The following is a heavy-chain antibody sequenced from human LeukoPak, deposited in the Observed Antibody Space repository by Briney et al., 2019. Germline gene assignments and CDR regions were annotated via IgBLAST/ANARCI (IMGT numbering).Heavy chain of an antibody. CDR2: ISGSGGST. CDR1: GFIFTNYA. D-gene: IGHD6-13*01. V-gene: IGHV3-23*01. CDR3: ARHHREFVAASGTYFDY. Sequence: GGSLRLSCAASGFIFTNYALTWVRQAPARGLERVSSISGSGGSTFYAGSVKGRFTISRDNSKNTLFLQLDNLRPEDTAIYYCARHHREFVAASGTYFDYWGQGTLVTVSS. J-gene: IGHJ4*02.